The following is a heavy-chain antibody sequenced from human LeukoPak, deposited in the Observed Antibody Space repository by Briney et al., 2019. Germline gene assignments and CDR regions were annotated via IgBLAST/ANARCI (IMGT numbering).Heavy chain of an antibody. CDR3: ARRRGWLPFDY. CDR1: GGSFSGYY. Sequence: SETLSLTCAVYGGSFSGYYWSWIRQPPGKGLEWIGEINHSGSTNYNPSLKSRVTISVDTSKNQFSLRLSSVTAADTAVYYCARRRGWLPFDYWGQGTLVTVSS. V-gene: IGHV4-34*01. J-gene: IGHJ4*02. CDR2: INHSGST. D-gene: IGHD5-12*01.